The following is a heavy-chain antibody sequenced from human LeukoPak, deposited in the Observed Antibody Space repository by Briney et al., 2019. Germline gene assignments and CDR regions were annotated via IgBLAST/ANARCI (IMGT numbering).Heavy chain of an antibody. D-gene: IGHD2-2*01. CDR3: AKDACGGSTSCHLFGY. Sequence: GGSLRLSCAASGFTFSSYGMHWVRQAPGKGLEWVAVISYDGSNKYYADSVKGRFTISRDNSKNTLYLQMNSLRAEDTAVYYCAKDACGGSTSCHLFGYWGQGTLVTVSS. CDR1: GFTFSSYG. J-gene: IGHJ4*02. V-gene: IGHV3-30*18. CDR2: ISYDGSNK.